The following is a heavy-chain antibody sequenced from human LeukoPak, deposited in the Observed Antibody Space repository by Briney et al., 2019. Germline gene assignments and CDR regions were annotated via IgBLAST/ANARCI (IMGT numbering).Heavy chain of an antibody. D-gene: IGHD3-10*02. J-gene: IGHJ6*04. CDR1: GFTFSTFW. V-gene: IGHV3-74*01. CDR3: AELGITMIGGV. Sequence: GGSLRLSCATSGFTFSTFWMHWVRQAPGKGLVWVSRINHDGSSTNYADSVKGRFTISRDNAKNTLYLQMNSLRAEDTAVYYCAELGITMIGGVWGKGITVTISS. CDR2: INHDGSST.